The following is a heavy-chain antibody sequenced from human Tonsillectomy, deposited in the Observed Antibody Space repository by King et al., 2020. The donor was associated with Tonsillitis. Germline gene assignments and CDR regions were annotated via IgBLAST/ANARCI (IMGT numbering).Heavy chain of an antibody. Sequence: QLVQSGAEVKKPRASVKVSCKASGYTFTSYYMHWVRQAPGQGLEWMGIINPSGGSTSYAQKFQGRVTMTRDTSTSTVYMELSSLRSEDTAVYYCAREGYDFWSGYWVFDYWGQGTLVTVSS. CDR1: GYTFTSYY. V-gene: IGHV1-46*03. J-gene: IGHJ4*02. CDR2: INPSGGST. D-gene: IGHD3-3*01. CDR3: AREGYDFWSGYWVFDY.